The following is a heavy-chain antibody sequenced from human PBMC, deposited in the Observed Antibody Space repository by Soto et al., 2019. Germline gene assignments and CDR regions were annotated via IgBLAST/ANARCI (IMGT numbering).Heavy chain of an antibody. CDR3: ARQADYNILTGYFYYFDY. V-gene: IGHV5-51*01. CDR2: IYPGDSDA. Sequence: GESLNISCKSSGYSFTDYWIGWVRQMPGKGLEWMGIIYPGDSDARYSPSFQGQVTISVDTSINTAFLRWNSLTASDTAMYYCARQADYNILTGYFYYFDYWGQGSLVTVSS. D-gene: IGHD3-9*01. CDR1: GYSFTDYW. J-gene: IGHJ4*02.